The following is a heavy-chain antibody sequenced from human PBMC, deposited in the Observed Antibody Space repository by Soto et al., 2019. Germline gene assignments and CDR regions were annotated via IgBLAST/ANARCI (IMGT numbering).Heavy chain of an antibody. CDR2: ISYDGSNK. V-gene: IGHV3-30-3*01. D-gene: IGHD3-22*01. CDR3: ARGPYRRHITMIVGTDY. J-gene: IGHJ4*02. CDR1: GFTFSSYA. Sequence: PXGSLRLSCAAAGFTFSSYAMHWVRQAPGKGLDWVAVISYDGSNKYYADSVKGRFTISRDNSKNTLYLQMNSLRAEDTAVYYCARGPYRRHITMIVGTDYWGQGTLVTVSS.